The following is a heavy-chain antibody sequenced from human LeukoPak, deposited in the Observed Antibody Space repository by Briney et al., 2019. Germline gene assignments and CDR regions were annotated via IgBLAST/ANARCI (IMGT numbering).Heavy chain of an antibody. D-gene: IGHD2-2*01. J-gene: IGHJ5*02. V-gene: IGHV1-46*01. Sequence: ASVKVSCKASGYTFTSYYMHRVRQAPGQGLEWMGIINPSGGSTSYAQKFQGRVTMTRDTSTSTVYMELSSLRSEDTAVYFCARDACSTTICQAGGNWFDPWGQGTLVIVS. CDR2: INPSGGST. CDR1: GYTFTSYY. CDR3: ARDACSTTICQAGGNWFDP.